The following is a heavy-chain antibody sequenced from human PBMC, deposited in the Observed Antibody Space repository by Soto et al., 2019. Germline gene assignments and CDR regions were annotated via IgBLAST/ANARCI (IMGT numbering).Heavy chain of an antibody. CDR2: INPNSGGT. CDR1: GYTFTGYY. CDR3: AIVMVDGRDGDAFDI. J-gene: IGHJ3*02. D-gene: IGHD2-15*01. V-gene: IGHV1-2*02. Sequence: SVKVSCKASGYTFTGYYMHWVRQAPGQGLEWMRWINPNSGGTNYAQKFQGRVTMTRDTSISTAYMELSRLRSDDTAVYYCAIVMVDGRDGDAFDIWGQGTMVIVSS.